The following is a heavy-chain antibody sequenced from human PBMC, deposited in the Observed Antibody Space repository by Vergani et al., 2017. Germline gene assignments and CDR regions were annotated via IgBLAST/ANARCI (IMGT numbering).Heavy chain of an antibody. CDR1: GGTFSSYA. CDR2: INPSGGAT. D-gene: IGHD1-26*01. Sequence: QVQLVQSGAEVKKPGSSVKVSCKASGGTFSSYAISWVRQAPGQGFEWRGIINPSGGATTYENRFQGRLTMTRDTSTNTVYIDLSVLRSENTAIYYCARRTSGSSDYWGQGTLVTVSP. V-gene: IGHV1-46*01. J-gene: IGHJ4*02. CDR3: ARRTSGSSDY.